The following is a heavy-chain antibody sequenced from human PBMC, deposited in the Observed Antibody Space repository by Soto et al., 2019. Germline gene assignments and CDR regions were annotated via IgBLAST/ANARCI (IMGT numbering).Heavy chain of an antibody. Sequence: VASMKVSCKASGYTFTSYSMHWVRPAPGQRLEWMGWINAGNGNTKYSQKFQGRVTMTGDTSASTSYVELSSLRPEDPAMYYCARGEYYYDSSGSISPPYGMDVWGQGTTVTVSS. D-gene: IGHD3-22*01. CDR1: GYTFTSYS. CDR2: INAGNGNT. J-gene: IGHJ6*02. V-gene: IGHV1-3*01. CDR3: ARGEYYYDSSGSISPPYGMDV.